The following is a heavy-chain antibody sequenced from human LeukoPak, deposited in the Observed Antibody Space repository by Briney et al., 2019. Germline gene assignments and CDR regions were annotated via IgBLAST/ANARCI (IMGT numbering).Heavy chain of an antibody. CDR1: GFTFSNYG. CDR2: ISGSGKNT. Sequence: PGGSLRLSCAASGFTFSNYGISWVRQAPGKGLEWLSGISGSGKNTYYADPVKGRFIISGDNPKNTVYLQINSLGAEDTAVYYCAKDRVSSGCFDLWGRGTLVTVSS. D-gene: IGHD6-19*01. CDR3: AKDRVSSGCFDL. J-gene: IGHJ2*01. V-gene: IGHV3-23*01.